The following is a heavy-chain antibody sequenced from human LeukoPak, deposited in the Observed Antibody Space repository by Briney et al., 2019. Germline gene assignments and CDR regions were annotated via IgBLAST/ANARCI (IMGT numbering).Heavy chain of an antibody. CDR1: GFTFTSSA. D-gene: IGHD2-15*01. J-gene: IGHJ4*02. CDR3: AAENRYCSGGSCYSDVY. V-gene: IGHV1-58*02. Sequence: SVKLACKASGFTFTSSAMQWVRQPRGQRLEWIGWIVVGSGNTNYAQKFQERVTITRDMSTSTAYMELSSLRSEDTAVYYCAAENRYCSGGSCYSDVYWGEGTLVTVSS. CDR2: IVVGSGNT.